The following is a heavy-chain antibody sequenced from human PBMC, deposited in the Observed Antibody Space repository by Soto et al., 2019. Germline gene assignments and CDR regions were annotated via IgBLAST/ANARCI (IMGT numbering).Heavy chain of an antibody. D-gene: IGHD4-17*01. Sequence: SETLSLTCTVSGGSISRGDYYWSWIRQPPGKGLEWIGYIYYSGSTYYNPSLKSRVTISVDTSKNQFSLKLSSVTAADTAVYYCARGPHYGDYRTFDYWGQGTLVTVSS. CDR3: ARGPHYGDYRTFDY. V-gene: IGHV4-30-4*01. CDR2: IYYSGST. J-gene: IGHJ4*02. CDR1: GGSISRGDYY.